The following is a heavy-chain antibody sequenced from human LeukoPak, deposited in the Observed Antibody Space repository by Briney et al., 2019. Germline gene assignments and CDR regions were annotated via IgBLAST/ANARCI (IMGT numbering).Heavy chain of an antibody. CDR2: ISGSGGTT. CDR1: GFTFSSYA. V-gene: IGHV3-23*01. D-gene: IGHD6-6*01. Sequence: GGSLRLSCAASGFTFSSYAMSWVRQAPGKGLEWVSAISGSGGTTYYADSVKGRFTVSRDNSKNTLYLQMNSLRAEDTAVYYCANRKNEAPLDDYWGQGTLVTVSS. J-gene: IGHJ4*02. CDR3: ANRKNEAPLDDY.